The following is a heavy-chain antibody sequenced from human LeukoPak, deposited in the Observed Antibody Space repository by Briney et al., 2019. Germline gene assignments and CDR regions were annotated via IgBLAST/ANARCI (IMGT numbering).Heavy chain of an antibody. CDR2: ISVASTP. D-gene: IGHD1-1*01. V-gene: IGHV3-23*01. CDR1: GFTFSSHA. CDR3: VKCILDNCREGLDI. J-gene: IGHJ3*02. Sequence: PGGSLRLSCAASGFTFSSHALTWVRQTPGKGLDWVSSISVASTPYYLDSVKGRFTISRDNSKNTLYLQMNSLEAEDTALYYCVKCILDNCREGLDIWGQGTMVTVSS.